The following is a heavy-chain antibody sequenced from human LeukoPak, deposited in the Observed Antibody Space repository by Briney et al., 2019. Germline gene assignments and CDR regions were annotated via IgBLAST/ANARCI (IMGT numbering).Heavy chain of an antibody. Sequence: GGSLRLSCAASGFTFGNYWMSWVRQAPGKGLEWVANIKQDGSETYYVDSVKGRFIISRDNAKNSLFLQMNSLRAEDTAVYYCARVGGRYSPLGYWGQGTLVTVSS. CDR3: ARVGGRYSPLGY. D-gene: IGHD3-16*02. V-gene: IGHV3-7*01. CDR2: IKQDGSET. J-gene: IGHJ4*02. CDR1: GFTFGNYW.